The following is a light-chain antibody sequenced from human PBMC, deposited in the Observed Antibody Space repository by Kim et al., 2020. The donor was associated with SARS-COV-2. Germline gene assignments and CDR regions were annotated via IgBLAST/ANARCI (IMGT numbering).Light chain of an antibody. V-gene: IGLV3-1*01. Sequence: EAPGQTASITCSGDKLGDKYACWYQQKPGQSPVLVIYQDSKRPSGIPERFSGSNSGNTATLTISGTQAMDEADYYCQAWDSSTAVFGGGTQLTVL. CDR1: KLGDKY. CDR3: QAWDSSTAV. CDR2: QDS. J-gene: IGLJ2*01.